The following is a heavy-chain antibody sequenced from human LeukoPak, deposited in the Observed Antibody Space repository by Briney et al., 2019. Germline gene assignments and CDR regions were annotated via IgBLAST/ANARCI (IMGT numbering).Heavy chain of an antibody. CDR1: GFTFSSYA. D-gene: IGHD4-23*01. V-gene: IGHV3-23*01. J-gene: IGHJ4*02. Sequence: PGGSLRLSCAASGFTFSSYAMSWVRQAPGKGLEWVSAISGSGGSTYYADSVKGRFTISRDNSKNTLYLRMNSLRAEDTAVYYCAKVPPADYGGNGSPDYWGQGTLVTVSS. CDR3: AKVPPADYGGNGSPDY. CDR2: ISGSGGST.